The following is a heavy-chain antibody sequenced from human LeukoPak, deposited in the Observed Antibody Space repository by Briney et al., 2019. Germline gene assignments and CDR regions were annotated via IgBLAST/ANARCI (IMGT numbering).Heavy chain of an antibody. CDR1: GGSISSYY. CDR2: IYYSGST. CDR3: ARGGGGSYYYYYYGMDV. V-gene: IGHV4-59*01. Sequence: SETLSLTCTVSGGSISSYYWSWLRQPPGKGLEWIGYIYYSGSTNYNPSLKSRVTISVDTSKNQFSLKLSSVTAADTAVYYCARGGGGSYYYYYYGMDVWGQGTTVTVSS. J-gene: IGHJ6*02. D-gene: IGHD6-25*01.